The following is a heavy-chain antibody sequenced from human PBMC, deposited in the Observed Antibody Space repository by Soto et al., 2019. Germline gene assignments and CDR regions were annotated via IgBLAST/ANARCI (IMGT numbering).Heavy chain of an antibody. CDR1: SLY. V-gene: IGHV1-69*01. CDR2: IIPIFGTA. J-gene: IGHJ6*02. D-gene: IGHD3-10*01. CDR3: ARYRTPITMVRGAQAYYYGMDV. Sequence: SLYISGVAEAPGKRLEWMGGIIPIFGTANYAQKFQGRVTITADESTSTAYMELSSLRSEDTAVYYCARYRTPITMVRGAQAYYYGMDVWGQGSTVTV.